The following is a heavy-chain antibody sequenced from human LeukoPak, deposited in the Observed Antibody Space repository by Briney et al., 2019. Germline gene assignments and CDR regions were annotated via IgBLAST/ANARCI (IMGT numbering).Heavy chain of an antibody. CDR3: ASSTGTTSSSEFYY. CDR1: GDSVSSNSAA. CDR2: TYYRSKWYN. V-gene: IGHV6-1*01. J-gene: IGHJ4*02. D-gene: IGHD1-1*01. Sequence: SQTLSLTCAISGDSVSSNSAAWNWIRQSPSRGLEWLGRTYYRSKWYNDYAVSVKSRITINPDTSKNQFSLQLNSVTPEDTAGYYCASSTGTTSSSEFYYWGQGTLVTVSS.